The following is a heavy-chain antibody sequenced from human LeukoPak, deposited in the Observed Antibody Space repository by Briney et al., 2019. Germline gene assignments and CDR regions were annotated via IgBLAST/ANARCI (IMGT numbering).Heavy chain of an antibody. CDR3: ASIMAVAGWHDY. V-gene: IGHV1-2*02. Sequence: ASVKVSCKASGYTFTGYYMHWVRQTPGQGLEWMGWINPNSGGTNYAQKFQGRVTMTRDTSISTAYMELSRLRSDDTAVYYCASIMAVAGWHDYWGQGTLVTVSS. D-gene: IGHD6-19*01. CDR1: GYTFTGYY. CDR2: INPNSGGT. J-gene: IGHJ4*02.